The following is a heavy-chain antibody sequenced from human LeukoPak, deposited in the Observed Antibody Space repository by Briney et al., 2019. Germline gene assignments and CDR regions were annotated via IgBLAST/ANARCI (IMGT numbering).Heavy chain of an antibody. CDR3: ARPGALYGSEMGAFDI. D-gene: IGHD3-10*01. J-gene: IGHJ3*02. CDR2: IYYSGST. V-gene: IGHV4-59*08. Sequence: PSETLSLTCTVSGGSINSYYWSWIRQPPGKGLEWIGYIYYSGSTNYIPSLKSRVTISVGTSKNQFSLKLSSVTAADTAVYYCARPGALYGSEMGAFDIWGQGTMVTVSS. CDR1: GGSINSYY.